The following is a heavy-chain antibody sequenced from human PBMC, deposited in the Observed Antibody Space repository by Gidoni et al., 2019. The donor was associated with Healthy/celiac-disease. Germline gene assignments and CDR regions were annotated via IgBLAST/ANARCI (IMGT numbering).Heavy chain of an antibody. D-gene: IGHD2-21*01. J-gene: IGHJ4*02. Sequence: QVQLVQSGAEVKKPGASVKVSCTASGYTFTSYAMHWVRQAPGQRLEWMGWINAGNGNTKYSQKFQGRVTITRDTSASTAYMELSSLRSEDTAVYYCASLVGGGVHAADYWGQGTLVTVSS. V-gene: IGHV1-3*01. CDR2: INAGNGNT. CDR3: ASLVGGGVHAADY. CDR1: GYTFTSYA.